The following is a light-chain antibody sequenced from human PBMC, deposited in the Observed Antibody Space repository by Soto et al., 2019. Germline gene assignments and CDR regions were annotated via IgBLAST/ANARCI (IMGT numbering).Light chain of an antibody. CDR1: QGISSW. CDR2: AAS. Sequence: DLQMTQSPSTLSASVGDRVTISCRASQGISSWLAWYQQKAGKAPKLLIYAASSLESGVPSRFSGSGSGTDFILTISSLQPEDFATYYCQQAYSFPITFGQGTRLEIK. V-gene: IGKV1-12*01. J-gene: IGKJ5*01. CDR3: QQAYSFPIT.